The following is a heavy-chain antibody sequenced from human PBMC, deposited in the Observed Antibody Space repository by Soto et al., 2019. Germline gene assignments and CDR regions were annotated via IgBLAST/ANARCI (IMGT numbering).Heavy chain of an antibody. V-gene: IGHV3-48*01. CDR2: ISSSSTI. Sequence: GESLKISCAASGFTFITYSMNWVRQAPGKGLEWVSSISSSSTIYYADSVKGRFTISRDNVQNSLYLQMHSLRAEDTAVYYCARERGSGWTFDYWGQGTLVTVSS. CDR1: GFTFITYS. D-gene: IGHD6-19*01. CDR3: ARERGSGWTFDY. J-gene: IGHJ4*02.